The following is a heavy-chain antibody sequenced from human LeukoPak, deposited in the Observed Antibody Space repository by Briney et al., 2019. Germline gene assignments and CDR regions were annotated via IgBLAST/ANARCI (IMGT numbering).Heavy chain of an antibody. CDR3: ARDPYSGTYSDYYYYYMDV. CDR1: GFTFSSYA. V-gene: IGHV3-23*01. D-gene: IGHD1-26*01. CDR2: IRGSGGSGGST. J-gene: IGHJ6*03. Sequence: GGSLRLSCAASGFTFSSYAMSWVRQAPGKGLEWVSGIRGSGGSGGSTYYADSVKGRFTISRDNAKNSLFLQLNSLRAEDTAVYYCARDPYSGTYSDYYYYYMDVWGKGTTVTVSS.